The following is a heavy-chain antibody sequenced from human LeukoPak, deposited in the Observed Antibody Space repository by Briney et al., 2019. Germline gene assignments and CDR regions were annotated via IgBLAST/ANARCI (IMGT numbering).Heavy chain of an antibody. J-gene: IGHJ4*02. V-gene: IGHV1-2*02. CDR3: ARAWNYYDSSGSFDY. D-gene: IGHD3-22*01. CDR1: GYTFTGYY. Sequence: ASVKVSCKASGYTFTGYYMHWVRQAPGQGLEWMGWINLNSGGTNYAQKFQGRVTMTRDTSISTAYMELSRLRSDDTAVYYCARAWNYYDSSGSFDYWGQGTLVTVSS. CDR2: INLNSGGT.